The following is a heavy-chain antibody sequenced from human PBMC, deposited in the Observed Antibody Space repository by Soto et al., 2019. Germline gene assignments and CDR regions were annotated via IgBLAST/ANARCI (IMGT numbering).Heavy chain of an antibody. Sequence: SETLSLTCTVSGGSISSYYWSWIRQPPGKGLEWIGYIYYSGSTNYNPSLKSRVTISVDTSKNQFSLKLSSVTAADTAVYYCARQTGELSSKPYPDNWFDPWGQGTLVTVSS. J-gene: IGHJ5*02. D-gene: IGHD3-16*01. V-gene: IGHV4-59*08. CDR1: GGSISSYY. CDR2: IYYSGST. CDR3: ARQTGELSSKPYPDNWFDP.